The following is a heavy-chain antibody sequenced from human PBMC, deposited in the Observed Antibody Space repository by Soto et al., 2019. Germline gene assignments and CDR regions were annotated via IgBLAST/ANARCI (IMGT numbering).Heavy chain of an antibody. J-gene: IGHJ4*02. CDR1: GGSISSNY. D-gene: IGHD6-13*01. V-gene: IGHV4-59*01. CDR2: VYNSGST. Sequence: SETLSLTCTVSGGSISSNYWTWVRQPPGKGLEWIGYVYNSGSTNYNPSLKSRVTISEDTSKSQFSLKVNSMTAADTAVYYCARYRREAVAGYTLDNWGQGILVTVSS. CDR3: ARYRREAVAGYTLDN.